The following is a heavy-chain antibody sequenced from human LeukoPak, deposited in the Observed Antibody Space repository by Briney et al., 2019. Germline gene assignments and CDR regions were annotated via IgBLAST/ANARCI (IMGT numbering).Heavy chain of an antibody. D-gene: IGHD3-10*01. Sequence: HAGGSLRLSCAASGFTVSSRYMSWVRQAPGKGLEWVSLIYGDGSTYYADSVKGRFTISRDNSKNTLYLQMNSLRAEDTAVYYCAKDLDYGSGSSTGDFDYWGQGTLVTVSS. V-gene: IGHV3-53*01. CDR1: GFTVSSRY. J-gene: IGHJ4*02. CDR3: AKDLDYGSGSSTGDFDY. CDR2: IYGDGST.